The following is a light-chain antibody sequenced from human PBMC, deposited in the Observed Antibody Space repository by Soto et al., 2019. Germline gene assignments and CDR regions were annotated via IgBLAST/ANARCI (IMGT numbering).Light chain of an antibody. V-gene: IGKV3-20*01. CDR3: QQYGSSGT. CDR2: GAS. CDR1: QTVSSNY. Sequence: EIVLTQSPVTLSWSPLERATLSFRASQTVSSNYLAWYQQKSGQAPRLLMYGASSRATGIPDRFSGSGSGTDFTLTISRLEPEDFAVYYCQQYGSSGTFGQGTKVDIK. J-gene: IGKJ1*01.